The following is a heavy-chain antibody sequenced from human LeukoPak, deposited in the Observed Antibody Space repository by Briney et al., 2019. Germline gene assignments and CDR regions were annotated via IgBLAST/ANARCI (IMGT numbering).Heavy chain of an antibody. CDR1: GFTFSSYS. D-gene: IGHD3-3*01. CDR2: ISSSSSYI. J-gene: IGHJ4*02. CDR3: AKDALRFLEWLLYIDY. V-gene: IGHV3-21*01. Sequence: GGSLRLSCAASGFTFSSYSMNWVRQAPGKGLERVSCISSSSSYIYYADSVKGRFTISRDNAKNSLYLQMNSLRAEDTAVYYCAKDALRFLEWLLYIDYWGQGTLVTVSS.